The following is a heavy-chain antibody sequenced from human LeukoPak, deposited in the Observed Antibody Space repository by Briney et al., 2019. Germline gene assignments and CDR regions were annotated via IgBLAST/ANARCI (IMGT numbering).Heavy chain of an antibody. J-gene: IGHJ6*02. CDR1: GFTFSSYS. V-gene: IGHV3-21*01. D-gene: IGHD4-17*01. CDR2: ISSSSSYT. Sequence: GGFLRLSCAVSGFTFSSYSMNWVRQAPGKGLEWVSCISSSSSYTYYADSVKGRFTISRGNAKNSLYLQMNSLRAEDTAVYYCARGGSYGDYSRVWGQGTTVTVSS. CDR3: ARGGSYGDYSRV.